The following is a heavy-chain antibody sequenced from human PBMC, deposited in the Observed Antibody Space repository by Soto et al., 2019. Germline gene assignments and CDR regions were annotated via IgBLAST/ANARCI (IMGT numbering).Heavy chain of an antibody. CDR3: ARDGSSSWYFDPRRSPSPLGYFDY. CDR1: GFTFSSYG. V-gene: IGHV3-33*01. D-gene: IGHD6-13*01. J-gene: IGHJ4*02. Sequence: GGSLRLSCAASGFTFSSYGMHWVRQAPGKGLEWVAVIWYDGSNKYYADSVKGRFTISRDNSKNTLYLQMNSLRAEDTAVYYCARDGSSSWYFDPRRSPSPLGYFDYWGQGTLVTISS. CDR2: IWYDGSNK.